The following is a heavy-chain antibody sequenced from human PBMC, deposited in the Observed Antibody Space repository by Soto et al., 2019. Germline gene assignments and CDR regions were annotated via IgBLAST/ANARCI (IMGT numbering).Heavy chain of an antibody. J-gene: IGHJ4*01. Sequence: EVQLLESGGDLVQPGRSLRLSCAASGFTFSGYAMSWVRQAPGKGLEWVSVIQGGGNSAYYADSVKGRFTISRDNSKNNLYLQMRSVRGEDTAVYYWGKNGGRVTAAWHFAYWGQGTLVTVSS. CDR2: IQGGGNSA. V-gene: IGHV3-23*01. D-gene: IGHD2-21*02. CDR1: GFTFSGYA. CDR3: GKNGGRVTAAWHFAY.